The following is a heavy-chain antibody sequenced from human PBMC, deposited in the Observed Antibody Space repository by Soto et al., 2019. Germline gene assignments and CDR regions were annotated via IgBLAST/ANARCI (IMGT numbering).Heavy chain of an antibody. Sequence: SGTLSVTCDVYGWSFSGYIWTRIRQTPGQGLQWIGQINHSGSANYNPSIKSRVTISVHTSKSQFSLELSSVTAADTVVYYCARGLISGSHYSGGWYYFDSWGQGTHVT. J-gene: IGHJ4*02. CDR3: ARGLISGSHYSGGWYYFDS. D-gene: IGHD1-26*01. CDR1: GWSFSGYI. CDR2: INHSGSA. V-gene: IGHV4-34*01.